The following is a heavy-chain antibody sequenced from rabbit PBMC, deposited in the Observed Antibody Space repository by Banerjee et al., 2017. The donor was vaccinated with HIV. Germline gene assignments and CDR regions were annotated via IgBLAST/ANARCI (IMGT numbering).Heavy chain of an antibody. Sequence: QEQLKESGGGLVQPGGSLKLSCKASGFDFSSYAITWVRQAPGKGLEYIGYITYRGSAYYASWVNGRFTIANNNAQNTVDLQMNSLTAADTATYFCVRFASLNDLWGPGTLVTDS. D-gene: IGHD1-1*01. CDR1: GFDFSSYA. V-gene: IGHV1S29*01. CDR3: VRFASLNDL. CDR2: ITYRGSA. J-gene: IGHJ4*01.